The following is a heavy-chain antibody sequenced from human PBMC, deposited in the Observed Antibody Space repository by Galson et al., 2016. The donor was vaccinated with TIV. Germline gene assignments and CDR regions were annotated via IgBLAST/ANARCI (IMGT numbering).Heavy chain of an antibody. J-gene: IGHJ6*02. CDR1: GYTFTSYG. CDR2: INPDSGGT. D-gene: IGHD3-10*01. CDR3: ARVRGSETMDV. Sequence: SVKASCKASGYTFTSYGFGWVRQAPGQGLEWLGWINPDSGGTHYAQKFQGRVTMTRDTSINTAYMEVSRLRSDDTAVYYGARVRGSETMDVWGQGTTVIVSS. V-gene: IGHV1-2*02.